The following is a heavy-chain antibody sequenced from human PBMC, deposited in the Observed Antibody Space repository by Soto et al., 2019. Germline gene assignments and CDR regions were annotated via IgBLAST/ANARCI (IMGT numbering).Heavy chain of an antibody. Sequence: GGSLRLSCTASGFTFGDYAMSWVRQAPGKGLEWVGFIRSKAYGGTTEYAASVKGRFTISSDDCRSIVYLQMNSLKTEDTAVYYCTRGAVRQRLVMGYWGEGTLVTVSS. CDR1: GFTFGDYA. D-gene: IGHD6-25*01. V-gene: IGHV3-49*04. CDR3: TRGAVRQRLVMGY. CDR2: IRSKAYGGTT. J-gene: IGHJ4*02.